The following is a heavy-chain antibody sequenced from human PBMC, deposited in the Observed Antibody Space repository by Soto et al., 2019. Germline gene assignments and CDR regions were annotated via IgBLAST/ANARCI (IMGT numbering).Heavy chain of an antibody. Sequence: SQTLSLTCAVYGGSFSGYYWSWIRQPPGKGLEWIGEINHSGSTNYNPSLKSRVTISVDTSKNQFSLKLSSVTAADTAVYYCARGGYSNYWLKLYFDYWGQGTLVTVSS. CDR3: ARGGYSNYWLKLYFDY. D-gene: IGHD4-4*01. V-gene: IGHV4-34*01. J-gene: IGHJ4*02. CDR2: INHSGST. CDR1: GGSFSGYY.